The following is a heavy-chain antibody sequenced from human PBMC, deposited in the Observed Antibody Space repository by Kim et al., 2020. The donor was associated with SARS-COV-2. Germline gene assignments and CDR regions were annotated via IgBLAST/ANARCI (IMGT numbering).Heavy chain of an antibody. Sequence: QKFQGRVTMTRNTSISTAYMELSSLRSEDTAVYYCARGPLWSSYYYYMDVWGKGTTVTVSS. CDR3: ARGPLWSSYYYYMDV. D-gene: IGHD3-3*01. V-gene: IGHV1-8*01. J-gene: IGHJ6*03.